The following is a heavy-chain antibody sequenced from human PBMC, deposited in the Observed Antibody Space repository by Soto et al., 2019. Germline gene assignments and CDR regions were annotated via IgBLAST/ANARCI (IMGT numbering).Heavy chain of an antibody. CDR1: RYTPSNRDGG. Sequence: SGPTLANPTYTLTLACISSRYTPSNRDGGVGWISHPPGKALEWLALIYWDDDKCYSPSLKSRLTISKGTSKNPVFLTMANMDLVDSATYYGAHGRTGAVGIWGQGTMFTV. CDR3: AHGRTGAVGI. CDR2: IYWDDDK. J-gene: IGHJ3*02. V-gene: IGHV2-5*02.